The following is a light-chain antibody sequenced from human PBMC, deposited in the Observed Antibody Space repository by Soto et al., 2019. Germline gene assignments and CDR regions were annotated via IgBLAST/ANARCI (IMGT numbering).Light chain of an antibody. CDR1: QDISNY. CDR3: QQYNNLLWT. Sequence: DIQMTHSPSSLSASVGDRVTITCQASQDISNYLNWYQQKPGKAPKLLIYDASNLETGVPSRFSGGGSGTDFTFTISSLQPEDIATYYCQQYNNLLWTFGQGTKVEIK. V-gene: IGKV1-33*01. J-gene: IGKJ1*01. CDR2: DAS.